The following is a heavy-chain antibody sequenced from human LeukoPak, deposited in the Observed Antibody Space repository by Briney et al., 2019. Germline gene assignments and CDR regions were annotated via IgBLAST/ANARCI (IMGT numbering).Heavy chain of an antibody. CDR2: ISSSNTYI. D-gene: IGHD6-19*01. CDR1: RFTFSSYS. J-gene: IGHJ3*02. Sequence: GGSLRLSCVASRFTFSSYSMNWVRQAPGKGLEWVSSISSSNTYIYYADSVKGRFTISRDNAKNSLYLQMNSLRAEDTAVYYCASGKWLVSAFDIWGQGTMVTVSS. CDR3: ASGKWLVSAFDI. V-gene: IGHV3-21*01.